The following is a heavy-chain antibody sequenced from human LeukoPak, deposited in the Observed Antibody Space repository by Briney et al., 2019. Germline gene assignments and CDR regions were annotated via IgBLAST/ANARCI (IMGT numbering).Heavy chain of an antibody. CDR1: GYSISSGYY. Sequence: SETLSLTCTVSGYSISSGYYWGWIRQPPGTGLEWIGIIYHSGSTYYNPSLKSRVTISVHTSKNPFSLKVSSVTAADTAVYDCARDGLRYCSSTSCYRTFDYWGQGTLVTVSS. J-gene: IGHJ4*02. CDR3: ARDGLRYCSSTSCYRTFDY. CDR2: IYHSGST. V-gene: IGHV4-38-2*02. D-gene: IGHD2-2*02.